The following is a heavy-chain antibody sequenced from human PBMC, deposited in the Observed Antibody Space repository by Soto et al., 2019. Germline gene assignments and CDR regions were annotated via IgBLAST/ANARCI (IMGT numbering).Heavy chain of an antibody. D-gene: IGHD6-19*01. CDR1: GFTFDDYA. V-gene: IGHV3-9*01. CDR2: ISWNSGSI. CDR3: AKDHSAPSGSGWYLGAFDI. J-gene: IGHJ3*02. Sequence: GGSLRLSCAASGFTFDDYAMHWVRQAPGKGLEWVSGISWNSGSIGYADSVKGRFTISRDNAKNSLYLQMNSLRAEDTALYYCAKDHSAPSGSGWYLGAFDIWGQGTMVTVSS.